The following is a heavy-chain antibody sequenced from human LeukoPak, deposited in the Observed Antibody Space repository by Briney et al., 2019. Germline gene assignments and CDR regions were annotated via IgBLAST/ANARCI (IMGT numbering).Heavy chain of an antibody. V-gene: IGHV3-23*01. CDR2: IYPSGDST. CDR1: GFTFSTYS. Sequence: GGSLRLSCAASGFTFSTYSMTWVRQGPGKGLEWVSSIYPSGDSTFYADSVKGRFTISRDNSKNTLYLQMSGLRTEDTAIYYCAKDVVPDSGWDLDYWGQGTLVTVSS. D-gene: IGHD6-19*01. J-gene: IGHJ4*02. CDR3: AKDVVPDSGWDLDY.